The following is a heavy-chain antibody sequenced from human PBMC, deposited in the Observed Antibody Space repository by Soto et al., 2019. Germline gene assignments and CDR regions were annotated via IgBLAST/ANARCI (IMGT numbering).Heavy chain of an antibody. Sequence: QVLLMQSGPEVKKPGASVKVSCKASGYTFHNYGISWVRQVPGQGLAWMGWISGYNGNTNDAPKIQGRVAVTRDTSTATAYMDLRSLRSDATGSYYGARGSESLDLWGQGTLVTVSS. CDR3: ARGSESLDL. V-gene: IGHV1-18*01. D-gene: IGHD1-26*01. J-gene: IGHJ4*02. CDR1: GYTFHNYG. CDR2: ISGYNGNT.